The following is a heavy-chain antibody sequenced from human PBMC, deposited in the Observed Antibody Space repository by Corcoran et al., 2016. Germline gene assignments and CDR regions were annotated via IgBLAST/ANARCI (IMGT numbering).Heavy chain of an antibody. V-gene: IGHV3-30*18. Sequence: QVQLVESGGGVVQPGRSLRLSCAASGFTFSSYGMHWVRQAPGKGLEWVAVISYDGSNKYYADSVKGRFTISRDNSKNTLYLQMNSLRAEDTAVYYCAKDFVIAAADPDYYGMDVWGQGTTVTVSS. D-gene: IGHD6-13*01. J-gene: IGHJ6*02. CDR1: GFTFSSYG. CDR2: ISYDGSNK. CDR3: AKDFVIAAADPDYYGMDV.